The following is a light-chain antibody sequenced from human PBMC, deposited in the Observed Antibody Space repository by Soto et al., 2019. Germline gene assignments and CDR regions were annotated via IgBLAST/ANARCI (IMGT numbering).Light chain of an antibody. CDR3: QQYNSHET. CDR2: KAS. CDR1: QSISRW. J-gene: IGKJ1*01. V-gene: IGKV1-5*03. Sequence: DIQMTQSPSSLSASIGDRVTITCRASQSISRWLAWYQQIPGQAPKLLIYKASSLARGVPSRFSGRGSGPAFTLTISSLQPDDFATYYCQQYNSHETFGQGTKVDIK.